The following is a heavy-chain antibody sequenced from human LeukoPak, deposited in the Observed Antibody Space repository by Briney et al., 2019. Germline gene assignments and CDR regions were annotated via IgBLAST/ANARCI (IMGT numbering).Heavy chain of an antibody. V-gene: IGHV3-30*02. CDR3: AKTYYYDSSGYYPDY. CDR2: IRYDGSDK. D-gene: IGHD3-22*01. Sequence: GGSLRLSCAASGFTFRSFGMHWVRQAPGKGLEWVAFIRYDGSDKYYADSVKGRFTISRDNSKNTLYLQMNSLRAEDTAVYYCAKTYYYDSSGYYPDYWGQGTLVSVSS. CDR1: GFTFRSFG. J-gene: IGHJ4*02.